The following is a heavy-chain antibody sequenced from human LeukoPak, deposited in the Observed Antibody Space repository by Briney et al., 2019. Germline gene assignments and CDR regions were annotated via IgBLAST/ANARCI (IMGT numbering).Heavy chain of an antibody. V-gene: IGHV1-69*04. D-gene: IGHD3-22*01. Sequence: SVKVSCKASGGAFSSYAISWVRQAPGQGLEWMGRIIPILGIANYAQKFQGRVTITADKSTSTAYMELSSLRSEDTAVYYCAREQAYDSSGYYPNDAFDIWGQGTMVTVSS. CDR3: AREQAYDSSGYYPNDAFDI. CDR1: GGAFSSYA. CDR2: IIPILGIA. J-gene: IGHJ3*02.